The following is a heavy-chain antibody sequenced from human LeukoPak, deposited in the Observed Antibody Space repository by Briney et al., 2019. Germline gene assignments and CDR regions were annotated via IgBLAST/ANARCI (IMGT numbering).Heavy chain of an antibody. V-gene: IGHV3-20*04. CDR2: INWNGGST. CDR1: GFTFGDYG. Sequence: GGSLRLSCAASGFTFGDYGMSWVRQAPGKGLEWVSGINWNGGSTGYADSVKGRFTISRDNSDNTLYLQMNSLRAEDTAVYYCAKDRPNYYGSNGHYYKLNGDCWGQGTLVTVSS. D-gene: IGHD3-22*01. J-gene: IGHJ4*02. CDR3: AKDRPNYYGSNGHYYKLNGDC.